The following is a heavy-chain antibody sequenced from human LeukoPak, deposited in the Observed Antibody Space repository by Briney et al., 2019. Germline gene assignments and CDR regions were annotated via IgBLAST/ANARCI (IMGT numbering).Heavy chain of an antibody. CDR2: IYYSGST. D-gene: IGHD5-24*01. CDR3: ARPYGGYNLYYFDY. V-gene: IGHV4-39*01. CDR1: GGSIRSSYYY. J-gene: IGHJ4*02. Sequence: SETLSLTCTVSGGSIRSSYYYWGWIRQPPGKGLEWIGSIYYSGSTYYNPSLKSRVTISVDTSKNQFSLKLSSVTAADTAVYYCARPYGGYNLYYFDYWGQGTLVTVSS.